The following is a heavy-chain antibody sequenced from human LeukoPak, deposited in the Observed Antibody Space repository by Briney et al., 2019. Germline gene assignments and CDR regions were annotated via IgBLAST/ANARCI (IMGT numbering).Heavy chain of an antibody. V-gene: IGHV4-59*01. CDR2: IYNSGST. CDR3: ARGVGSGYTDD. J-gene: IGHJ4*02. D-gene: IGHD3-22*01. CDR1: GDSMSTYY. Sequence: SETLSLTCTVSGDSMSTYYWTWIRQPPGKGLEWIGYIYNSGSTNYNPSLKSRVTISVDTSKNQFSLKLTSVTAADTAVYYCARGVGSGYTDDWGQGTLVTVSS.